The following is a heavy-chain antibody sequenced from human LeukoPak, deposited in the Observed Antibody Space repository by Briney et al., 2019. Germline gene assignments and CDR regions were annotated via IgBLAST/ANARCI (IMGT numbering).Heavy chain of an antibody. D-gene: IGHD3-22*01. CDR3: AAFTYDYDSSGYLPRLDP. CDR1: GGSISSSSYY. V-gene: IGHV4-39*01. Sequence: KPSETLSLTCTVSGGSISSSSYYWGWIRQPPGKGLEWIGSIYYSGSTYYNPSLKSRVTISVDTSNNQFSLKLSSVTAADTAVYYCAAFTYDYDSSGYLPRLDPWGQRTLVTVSS. CDR2: IYYSGST. J-gene: IGHJ5*02.